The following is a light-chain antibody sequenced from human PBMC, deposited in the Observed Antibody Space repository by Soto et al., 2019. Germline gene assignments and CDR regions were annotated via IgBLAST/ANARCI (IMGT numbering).Light chain of an antibody. Sequence: DIQMTQSPSTLSASVGDRVTITCRASQSISSWLAWYQQKPGKAPKLLIYKASSLESGVPSRFSGSGSGKEFTLTIRSLQPDDVATYYCQQYNRYPWTCGQGTKVEIK. V-gene: IGKV1-5*03. CDR2: KAS. CDR1: QSISSW. J-gene: IGKJ1*01. CDR3: QQYNRYPWT.